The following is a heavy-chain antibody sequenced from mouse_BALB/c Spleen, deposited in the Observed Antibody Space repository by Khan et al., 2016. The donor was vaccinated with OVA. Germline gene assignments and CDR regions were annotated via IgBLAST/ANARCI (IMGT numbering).Heavy chain of an antibody. CDR3: ASYYRYPAWFAY. Sequence: QVQLQQPGAELARPGASVKMSCKASGYIFTTYTMHWVKQRPGQGLEWIGYINPSTDYANYNQKFKDKASLTADKSSSTAYMKLSSLTSEDSAVYYCASYYRYPAWFAYWGQGNLVTVSA. V-gene: IGHV1-4*01. CDR2: INPSTDYA. J-gene: IGHJ3*01. D-gene: IGHD2-14*01. CDR1: GYIFTTYT.